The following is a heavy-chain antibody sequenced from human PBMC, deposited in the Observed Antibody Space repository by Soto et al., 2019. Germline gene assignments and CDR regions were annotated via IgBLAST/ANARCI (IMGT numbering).Heavy chain of an antibody. CDR3: AREPQGITIFGVVIQRGYYYYGMDV. Sequence: PGGSLRLSCAASGFTFLRHAMSWVRQAPGKGLEWVSGISGRGDATYYADSVEGRFTISRDSSQNTLYLQMNSLRAEDTAVYYCAREPQGITIFGVVIQRGYYYYGMDVWGQGTTVTVSS. J-gene: IGHJ6*02. CDR1: GFTFLRHA. D-gene: IGHD3-3*01. V-gene: IGHV3-23*01. CDR2: ISGRGDAT.